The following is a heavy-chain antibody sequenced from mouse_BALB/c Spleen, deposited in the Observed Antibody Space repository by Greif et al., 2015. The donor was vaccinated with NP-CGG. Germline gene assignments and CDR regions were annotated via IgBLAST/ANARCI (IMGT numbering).Heavy chain of an antibody. CDR1: GYTFTSYW. D-gene: IGHD1-3*01. Sequence: VQLQQSGAELVKPGASVKLSCKASGYTFTSYWMHWVKQRPGQGLEWIGEIDPSDSYTNYNQKFKGKATLTVDKSSSTADMQLSSRTSEDSAVYYCARKDNRGYAMDYWGQGSSVTVSS. V-gene: IGHV1-69*02. CDR2: IDPSDSYT. CDR3: ARKDNRGYAMDY. J-gene: IGHJ4*01.